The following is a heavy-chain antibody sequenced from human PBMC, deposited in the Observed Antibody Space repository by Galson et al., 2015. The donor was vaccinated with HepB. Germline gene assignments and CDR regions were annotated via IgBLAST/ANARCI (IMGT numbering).Heavy chain of an antibody. CDR3: ARSLVFAARGAFDI. V-gene: IGHV4-34*01. D-gene: IGHD3-10*01. Sequence: LSLTCAVYGGSFSGYYWNWIRQPPGKGLAWIGEINHSGSTNYNPSLKSRVTISVDTSKNQFSLKLSSVTAADTAVYYCARSLVFAARGAFDIWGLGTMVTVSS. J-gene: IGHJ3*02. CDR1: GGSFSGYY. CDR2: INHSGST.